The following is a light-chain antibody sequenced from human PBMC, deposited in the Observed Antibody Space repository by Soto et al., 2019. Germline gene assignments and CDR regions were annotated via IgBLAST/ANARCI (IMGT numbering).Light chain of an antibody. CDR3: LQESNYPLT. CDR2: SAS. Sequence: IQMTQSPSSLSASVGDRVTLTCRVSQGVRDDVGWYEQKPGKAPKLLIYSASTLQSGVPSRFSGSGSGTDFNLTISGRQPEDFATYYCLQESNYPLTFGGGTKVEIK. CDR1: QGVRDD. V-gene: IGKV1-6*01. J-gene: IGKJ4*01.